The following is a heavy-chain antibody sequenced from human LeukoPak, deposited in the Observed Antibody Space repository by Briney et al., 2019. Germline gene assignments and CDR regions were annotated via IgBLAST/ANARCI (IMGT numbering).Heavy chain of an antibody. CDR2: ISGSGGST. Sequence: PGGSLRLSCAASGFTFSSYAMSWARQAPGKGLEWVSAISGSGGSTYYADSVKGRFTISRDNSKNTLYLQMNSLRAEDTAVYYCAKGQDGSDYYDSRAEYFQHWGQGTLVTVSS. D-gene: IGHD3-22*01. J-gene: IGHJ1*01. V-gene: IGHV3-23*01. CDR3: AKGQDGSDYYDSRAEYFQH. CDR1: GFTFSSYA.